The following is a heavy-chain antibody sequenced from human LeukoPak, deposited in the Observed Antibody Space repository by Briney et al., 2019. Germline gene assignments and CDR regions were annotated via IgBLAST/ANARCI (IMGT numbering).Heavy chain of an antibody. V-gene: IGHV4-59*01. Sequence: SETLSLTCTVSGGSISSYYWSWIRQPPGKGLEWIGYIYYSGSTNYNPSLKSRVTISVDTSKNRFSLKLSSVTAADTAVYYCARVPVAGYYYYGMDVWGQGTTVTVSS. D-gene: IGHD6-19*01. CDR3: ARVPVAGYYYYGMDV. CDR2: IYYSGST. CDR1: GGSISSYY. J-gene: IGHJ6*02.